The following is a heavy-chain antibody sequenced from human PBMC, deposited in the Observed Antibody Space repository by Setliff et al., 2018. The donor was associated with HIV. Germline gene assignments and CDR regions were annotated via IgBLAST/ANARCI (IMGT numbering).Heavy chain of an antibody. CDR1: GYMFIAYG. V-gene: IGHV1-69*10. Sequence: ASVKVSCKTSGYMFIAYGMSWVRQAPGQGLEWMGGVIPIFGIANYAQKFQGRVAMTADKSTSTAYMELSSLRSEDTAVYYCARGGYSEYSPYYYHMDVWGKGTTVTV. CDR3: ARGGYSEYSPYYYHMDV. CDR2: VIPIFGIA. D-gene: IGHD4-4*01. J-gene: IGHJ6*03.